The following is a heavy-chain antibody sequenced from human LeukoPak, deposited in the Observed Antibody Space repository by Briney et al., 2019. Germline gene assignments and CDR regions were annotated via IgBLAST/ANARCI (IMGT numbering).Heavy chain of an antibody. CDR3: ARGQQLVLYYFDY. V-gene: IGHV1-46*01. CDR2: INPSGGST. Sequence: ASVKVSCKASGGTSSSYAISWVRQAPGQGLEWMGIINPSGGSTSYAQKFQGRVTMTRDTSTSTVYMELSSLRSEDTAVYYCARGQQLVLYYFDYWGQGTLVTVSS. D-gene: IGHD6-13*01. CDR1: GGTSSSYA. J-gene: IGHJ4*02.